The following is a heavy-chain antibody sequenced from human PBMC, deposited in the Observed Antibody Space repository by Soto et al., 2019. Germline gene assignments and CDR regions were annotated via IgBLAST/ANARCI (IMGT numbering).Heavy chain of an antibody. CDR3: AKDMEMANALDM. CDR1: GFIFSNYG. V-gene: IGHV3-30*18. CDR2: ILHDGSTN. J-gene: IGHJ3*02. Sequence: QVQLVESGGGVVQPGRSLRLSCAASGFIFSNYGMHWVRQAPGKGLEWVAVILHDGSTNYHADSVKGRFTISRDNSKNALYLQMNSLTPEDTALYHCAKDMEMANALDMWGQGTMVTVSS. D-gene: IGHD3-10*01.